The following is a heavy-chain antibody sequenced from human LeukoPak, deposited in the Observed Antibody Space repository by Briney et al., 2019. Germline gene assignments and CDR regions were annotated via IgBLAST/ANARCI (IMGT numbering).Heavy chain of an antibody. Sequence: APVKVSCKTSGYTFVSYDINWVRQAPGQGLEWMGWMNPYSGNAGYAEKFQGRVTLTRNTSINTTYMEMNCLTNEDTAVYYCAREVFSLYRGTTPSFDSWGPGALVTVSS. CDR3: AREVFSLYRGTTPSFDS. CDR1: GYTFVSYD. V-gene: IGHV1-8*02. J-gene: IGHJ4*02. CDR2: MNPYSGNA. D-gene: IGHD1-14*01.